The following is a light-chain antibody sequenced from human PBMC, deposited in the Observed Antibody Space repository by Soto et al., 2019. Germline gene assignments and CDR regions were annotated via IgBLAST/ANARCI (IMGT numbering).Light chain of an antibody. J-gene: IGLJ1*01. CDR1: YSYLRRNY. CDR3: AVWDNSLSSYV. Sequence: QSVLTHPPSATETPGQRVTISCSGRYSYLRRNYVCWYQQFPGTARKLLIYGNNQRRSGVADRFSGSKSGPAAPLAISGLRSEHEADYYCAVWDNSLSSYVFGTGTKVTVL. V-gene: IGLV1-47*02. CDR2: GNN.